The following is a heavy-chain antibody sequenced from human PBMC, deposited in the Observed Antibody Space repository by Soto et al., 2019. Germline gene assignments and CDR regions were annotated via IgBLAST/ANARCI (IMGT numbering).Heavy chain of an antibody. J-gene: IGHJ5*02. D-gene: IGHD3-3*01. CDR1: GYTFTGYY. Sequence: ASVKVSCKASGYTFTGYYMHWVRQGPGQGLEWMGWINPNSGGTNYAQKFQGRVTMTRDTSISTAYMELSRLRSDDTVVYYCAREPXTYYDFWSGPNENWFDPWGQGTLVTVSS. CDR2: INPNSGGT. V-gene: IGHV1-2*02. CDR3: AREPXTYYDFWSGPNENWFDP.